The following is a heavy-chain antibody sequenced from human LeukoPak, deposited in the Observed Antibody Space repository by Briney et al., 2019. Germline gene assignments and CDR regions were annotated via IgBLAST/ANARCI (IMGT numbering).Heavy chain of an antibody. D-gene: IGHD1-1*01. CDR1: GGSISSSSYY. CDR2: IYYSRST. V-gene: IGHV4-39*07. CDR3: ASPGTPGEYYFDY. Sequence: PSETLSLTCTVSGGSISSSSYYWGWIRQPPGKGLEWIGSIYYSRSTYYNPSLKSRVTISVDTSKNQFSLKLSSVTAADTAVYYCASPGTPGEYYFDYWGQGTLVTVSS. J-gene: IGHJ4*02.